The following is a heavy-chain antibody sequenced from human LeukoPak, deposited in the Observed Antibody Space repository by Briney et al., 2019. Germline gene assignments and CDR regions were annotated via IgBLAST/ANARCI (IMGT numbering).Heavy chain of an antibody. J-gene: IGHJ4*02. CDR1: GYTFTSYG. Sequence: ASVKVSCKASGYTFTSYGISWVRQAPGQGLEWMGWISAYNGNTNYAQKLQGRVTMTTDTSTGAAYMELRSLRSDDTAVYYCARAGSSWYREYYFDYWGQGTLVTVSS. CDR3: ARAGSSWYREYYFDY. V-gene: IGHV1-18*01. D-gene: IGHD6-13*01. CDR2: ISAYNGNT.